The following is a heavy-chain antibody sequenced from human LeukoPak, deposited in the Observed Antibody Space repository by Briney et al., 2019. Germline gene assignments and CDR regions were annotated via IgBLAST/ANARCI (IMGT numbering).Heavy chain of an antibody. CDR2: ISGSSGST. CDR1: GFTFSSYG. Sequence: PGGSLRLSCAASGFTFSSYGMSWVRQAPGKGLEWVSAISGSSGSTYYADSVKGRFTISRDNAKNSLYLQMNSLRAEDTAVYYCARVPPNTVTTLQYFDYWGQGTLVTVSS. J-gene: IGHJ4*02. D-gene: IGHD4-17*01. CDR3: ARVPPNTVTTLQYFDY. V-gene: IGHV3-23*01.